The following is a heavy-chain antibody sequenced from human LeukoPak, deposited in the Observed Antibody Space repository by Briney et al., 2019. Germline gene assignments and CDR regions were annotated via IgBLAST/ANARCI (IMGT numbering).Heavy chain of an antibody. D-gene: IGHD4-17*01. CDR2: IYYSGST. CDR1: GGSISSYY. Sequence: SGTLSLTCTVSGGSISSYYWSWIRQPPGKGLEWIGYIYYSGSTNYNPSLKSRVTISVDTSKNQFSLKLSSVTAADTAVYYCAREHYGLDYWGQGTLVTVSS. J-gene: IGHJ4*02. CDR3: AREHYGLDY. V-gene: IGHV4-59*01.